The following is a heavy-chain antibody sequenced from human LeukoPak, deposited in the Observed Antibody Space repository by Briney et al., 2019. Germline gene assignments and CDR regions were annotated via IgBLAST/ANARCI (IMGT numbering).Heavy chain of an antibody. D-gene: IGHD6-13*01. CDR3: AKGGEVSSWYKRLKLCFDY. Sequence: PGGSLRLSCAASGFTFSSYGMHWVRQAPGKGLAWVSYTRNDGTTKYYADSVKGRFTISRDNAKNTLFLQMNSLRAEDTAVYYCAKGGEVSSWYKRLKLCFDYWGQGTLVTVSS. J-gene: IGHJ4*02. CDR2: TRNDGTTK. V-gene: IGHV3-30*02. CDR1: GFTFSSYG.